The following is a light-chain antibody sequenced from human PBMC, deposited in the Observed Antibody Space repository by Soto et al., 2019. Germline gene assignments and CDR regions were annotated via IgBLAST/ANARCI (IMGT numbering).Light chain of an antibody. V-gene: IGKV3-20*01. CDR3: QQYGASPFT. CDR1: RHVYIND. Sequence: VVLTQSPATLSLSPGERATLSCRASRHVYINDLAWYQQKPGRTPTLLIYGASTRATGIPDRFSGTGSGTDFPLTISSVEPEDFAVYYCQQYGASPFTFGPGTRVEI. CDR2: GAS. J-gene: IGKJ3*01.